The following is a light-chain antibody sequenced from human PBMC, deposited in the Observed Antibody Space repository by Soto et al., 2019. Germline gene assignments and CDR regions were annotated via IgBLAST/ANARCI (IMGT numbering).Light chain of an antibody. V-gene: IGLV6-57*04. J-gene: IGLJ2*01. CDR3: QSYDTSNPHVI. CDR1: SGSIDSNY. CDR2: EDN. Sequence: NFMLTQPLSVSESPGKTVTLSCTRSSGSIDSNYVQWYQQRPDSAPTTVIYEDNQRPSGVPDRFSGSIDSSSNSASLTISGLKTEDEADYYCQSYDTSNPHVIFGGGTKLTVL.